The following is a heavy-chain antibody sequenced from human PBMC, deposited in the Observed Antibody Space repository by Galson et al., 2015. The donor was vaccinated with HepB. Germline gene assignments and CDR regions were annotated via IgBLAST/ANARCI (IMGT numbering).Heavy chain of an antibody. Sequence: SLRLSCAASGFTFSSYAIDWVRQAPGKGLEYVSGISSQGVSTYYANSVKGRFTISRDNSKNTGYLQMGILRAEDMAVYYCARDRSGSGWYRGAFDIWGQGTVVTVAS. CDR3: ARDRSGSGWYRGAFDI. V-gene: IGHV3-64*01. D-gene: IGHD6-19*01. CDR1: GFTFSSYA. CDR2: ISSQGVST. J-gene: IGHJ3*02.